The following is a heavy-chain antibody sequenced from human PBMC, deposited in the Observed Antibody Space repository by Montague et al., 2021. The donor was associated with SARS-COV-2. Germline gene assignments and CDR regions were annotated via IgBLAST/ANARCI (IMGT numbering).Heavy chain of an antibody. Sequence: SLRLSCAASGFTFSSYGMHWVRQAPGKGLEWVAVISYDGSNKYYADSVKGRFTISRDNSKNTLYLQMNSLRAEDTAVYYCAKDRRYYAFWSGYLGRPTRHYYYYGMDVWGQGTTVTVSS. CDR2: ISYDGSNK. J-gene: IGHJ6*02. V-gene: IGHV3-30*18. D-gene: IGHD3-3*01. CDR1: GFTFSSYG. CDR3: AKDRRYYAFWSGYLGRPTRHYYYYGMDV.